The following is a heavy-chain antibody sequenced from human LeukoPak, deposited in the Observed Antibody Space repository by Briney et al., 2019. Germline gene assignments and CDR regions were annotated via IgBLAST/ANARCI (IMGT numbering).Heavy chain of an antibody. CDR3: ARDQKQRGAFDI. V-gene: IGHV4-4*02. J-gene: IGHJ3*02. D-gene: IGHD6-25*01. CDR1: GGSINSSNW. CDR2: IYHSGST. Sequence: SGTLSLTCAVSGGSINSSNWWSWVRQPPGKGLEWIGEIYHSGSTNYNPSLKSRATISVDKSKNQFSLKLTSVTAADTAVYYCARDQKQRGAFDIWGQGTMVIVSS.